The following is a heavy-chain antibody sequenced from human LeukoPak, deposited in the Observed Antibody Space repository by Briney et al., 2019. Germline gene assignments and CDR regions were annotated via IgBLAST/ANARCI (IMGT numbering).Heavy chain of an antibody. D-gene: IGHD6-6*01. V-gene: IGHV4-59*08. J-gene: IGHJ4*02. Sequence: SETLSLTCAVSGGSISNYYWSWIRQPPGKGLEWIGYIYNNVNTDYNPSLKSRVTISVDTSKTQFSLKLRSVTAADTAVYYCVCSSSAGPEYWGQGILVTVSS. CDR1: GGSISNYY. CDR2: IYNNVNT. CDR3: VCSSSAGPEY.